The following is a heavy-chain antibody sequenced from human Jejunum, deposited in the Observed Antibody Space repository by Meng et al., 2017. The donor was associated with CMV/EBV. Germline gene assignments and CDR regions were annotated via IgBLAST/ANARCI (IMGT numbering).Heavy chain of an antibody. V-gene: IGHV3-21*01. CDR2: MSDSGRNS. J-gene: IGHJ4*02. Sequence: SGVIFGFYKRRWVRQDPGRGLEWVASMSDSGRNSESAESVRGRFASSRDNVKSSVYLQMNSLRVEDSGIYFCARDYGTTSGWRWPVYWGQGVLVTVSS. CDR3: ARDYGTTSGWRWPVY. D-gene: IGHD6-19*01. CDR1: GVIFGFYK.